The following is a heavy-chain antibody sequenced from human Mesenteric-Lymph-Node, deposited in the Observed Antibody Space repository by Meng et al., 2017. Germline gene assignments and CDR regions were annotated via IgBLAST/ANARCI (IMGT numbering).Heavy chain of an antibody. CDR3: ARDIGGGMTYDILTGPHPSDY. CDR2: ISAYNGNT. V-gene: IGHV1-18*01. CDR1: GYTFTSYG. D-gene: IGHD3-9*01. J-gene: IGHJ4*02. Sequence: QVRRGEAEAEVTKPGASVKVSCKASGYTFTSYGISWVRQAPGQGLEWMGWISAYNGNTNYAQKLQGRVTMTTDTSTSTAYMELRSLRSDDTAVYYCARDIGGGMTYDILTGPHPSDYWGQGTLVTVSS.